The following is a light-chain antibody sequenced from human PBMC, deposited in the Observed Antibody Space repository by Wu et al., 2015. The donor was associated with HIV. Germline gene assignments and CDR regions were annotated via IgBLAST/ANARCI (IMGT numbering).Light chain of an antibody. V-gene: IGKV1-17*03. CDR3: LQHNSYPRT. J-gene: IGKJ1*01. CDR2: LTS. CDR1: QIIRNY. Sequence: IQMTQSPSAVSASVGDRVTITCRASQIIRNYLAWFQQKPGKVPKRLISLTSNLQSGVPSGFSGSGSGTEFNLTISSLQPEDFATYYCLQHNSYPRTFGQGTRVEVK.